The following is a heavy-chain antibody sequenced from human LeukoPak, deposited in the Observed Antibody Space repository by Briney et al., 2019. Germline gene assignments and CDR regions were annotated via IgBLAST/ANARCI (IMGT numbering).Heavy chain of an antibody. Sequence: GGSLRLSCAASGFTFDDYAMHWVRQAPGKDLEWVSGISWNSGSIGYADSVKGRFTISRDNAKNSLYLQMNSLRAEDTALYYCAKDSIDQTGTVHYYYYGMDVWGQGTTVTVSS. CDR3: AKDSIDQTGTVHYYYYGMDV. J-gene: IGHJ6*02. CDR1: GFTFDDYA. V-gene: IGHV3-9*01. CDR2: ISWNSGSI. D-gene: IGHD1-1*01.